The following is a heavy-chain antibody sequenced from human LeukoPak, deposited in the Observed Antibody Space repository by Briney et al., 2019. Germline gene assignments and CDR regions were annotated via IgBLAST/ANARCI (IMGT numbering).Heavy chain of an antibody. CDR3: ARETYCSGGSCSRHFDY. J-gene: IGHJ4*02. Sequence: ASVKVSCKASGYTFTSYDINWVRQATGQGLEWMGWMNPNSGNTGYAQKFQGRVTITRNTSTSTAYMELSSLRSEDTAVYYCARETYCSGGSCSRHFDYWGQGTLVTVSS. CDR1: GYTFTSYD. D-gene: IGHD2-15*01. V-gene: IGHV1-8*03. CDR2: MNPNSGNT.